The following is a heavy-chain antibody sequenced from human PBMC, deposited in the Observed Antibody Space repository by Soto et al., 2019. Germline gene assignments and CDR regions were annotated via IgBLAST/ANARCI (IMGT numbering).Heavy chain of an antibody. CDR3: TVPQIVVTPNDAFDI. Sequence: QPGGSLRLSCTASGFTFGDYAMSWFRQAPGKGLEWVGFIRSKAYGGTTEYAASVKGRFTISRDDSKSIAYLQMNSLKTEDTAVYYCTVPQIVVTPNDAFDIWGQGTMVTVSS. CDR2: IRSKAYGGTT. D-gene: IGHD3-22*01. CDR1: GFTFGDYA. V-gene: IGHV3-49*03. J-gene: IGHJ3*02.